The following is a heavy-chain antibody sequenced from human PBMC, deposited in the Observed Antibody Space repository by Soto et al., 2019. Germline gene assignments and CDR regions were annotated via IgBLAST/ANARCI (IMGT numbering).Heavy chain of an antibody. CDR2: ISSSSSYI. J-gene: IGHJ4*02. Sequence: GWSLRLSCAASGFTFSSYSMNWVRQAPGKGLEWVSSISSSSSYIYYADSVKGRFTISRDNAKNSLYLQMNSLRAEDTAVYYCASGDRYGSVDPFDYWGQGTLVTVSS. D-gene: IGHD3-10*01. CDR1: GFTFSSYS. V-gene: IGHV3-21*01. CDR3: ASGDRYGSVDPFDY.